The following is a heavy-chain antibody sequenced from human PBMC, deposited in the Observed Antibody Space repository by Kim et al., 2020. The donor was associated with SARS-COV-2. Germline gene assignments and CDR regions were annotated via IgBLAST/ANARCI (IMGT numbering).Heavy chain of an antibody. Sequence: SETLSLTCAVYGGSFSGYYWSWIRQPPGKGLEWIGEINHSGSTNYNPSLKSRVTISVDTSKNQFSLKLSSVTAADTAVYYCARGRNDYGDYWGLAWFDPWGQGTLVTVSS. CDR3: ARGRNDYGDYWGLAWFDP. V-gene: IGHV4-34*01. CDR1: GGSFSGYY. CDR2: INHSGST. J-gene: IGHJ5*02. D-gene: IGHD4-17*01.